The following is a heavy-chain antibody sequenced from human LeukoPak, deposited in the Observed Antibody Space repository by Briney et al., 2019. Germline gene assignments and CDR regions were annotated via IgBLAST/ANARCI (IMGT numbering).Heavy chain of an antibody. CDR2: IHSSGST. D-gene: IGHD2-8*01. CDR3: ARDRCEGYCTSFDS. CDR1: GGSISNYY. Sequence: SETLSLTCTVSGGSISNYYWSLIRQPAGKGLEWIGRIHSSGSTNYNPSLKSRVTISVDKSKNQFSLRLSSVIAADTAVYFCARDRCEGYCTSFDSWGQGTLVTVSS. J-gene: IGHJ5*01. V-gene: IGHV4-4*07.